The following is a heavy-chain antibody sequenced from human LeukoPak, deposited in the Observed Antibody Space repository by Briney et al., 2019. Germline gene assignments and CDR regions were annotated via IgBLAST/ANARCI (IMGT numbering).Heavy chain of an antibody. V-gene: IGHV1-69*04. CDR3: ARETLNYYDSSGNWFDP. CDR1: GGTFSSYA. J-gene: IGHJ5*02. Sequence: GASVKVSCKASGGTFSSYAISWVRQAPGQGLEWMGRIIPIFGIANYAQKFQGRVTITADKSTSTAYMEVSSLRSEDTAVYYCARETLNYYDSSGNWFDPWGQGTLVTVSS. CDR2: IIPIFGIA. D-gene: IGHD3-22*01.